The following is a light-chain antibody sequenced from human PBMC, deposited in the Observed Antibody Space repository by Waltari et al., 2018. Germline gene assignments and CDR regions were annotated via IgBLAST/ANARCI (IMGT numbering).Light chain of an antibody. CDR3: QQYNSWPLT. CDR1: QSVSNN. CDR2: GAS. V-gene: IGKV3-15*01. Sequence: EIVMTQSPATLSVYPGERATLSCRASQSVSNNLAWFQHKPGQAPRLLIYGASTRAAGIPARFSGSGSGADFPLTISSLQSEDFALYYCQQYNSWPLTFGGGTKVEIK. J-gene: IGKJ4*01.